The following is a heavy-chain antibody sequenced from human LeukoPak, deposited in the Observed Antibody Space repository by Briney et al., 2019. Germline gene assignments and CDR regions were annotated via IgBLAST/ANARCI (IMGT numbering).Heavy chain of an antibody. J-gene: IGHJ4*02. V-gene: IGHV3-7*01. D-gene: IGHD3-3*01. CDR3: ARIERTSYYDFWSGYYTCFYFDY. CDR2: IKQDGSEK. CDR1: GFTFGDYA. Sequence: GRSLRLSCTASGFTFGDYAMSWVRQAPGKGLEWVANIKQDGSEKYYVDSVKGRFTISRDNAKNSLYLQMNSLRAEDTAVYYCARIERTSYYDFWSGYYTCFYFDYWGQGTLVTVSS.